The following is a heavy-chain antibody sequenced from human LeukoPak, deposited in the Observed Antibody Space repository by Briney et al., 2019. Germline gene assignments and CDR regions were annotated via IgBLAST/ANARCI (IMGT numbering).Heavy chain of an antibody. CDR2: MYYSGST. J-gene: IGHJ4*02. Sequence: PSQTLSLTCAVSGGSISSGGYSWSWIRQPPGKGLEWIGYMYYSGSTYYNPSLKSRVTISVDTSKNQFSLKLSSVTAADTAVYYCARDKDGYNYYFDYWGRGTLVTVSS. V-gene: IGHV4-30-4*07. CDR1: GGSISSGGYS. D-gene: IGHD5-24*01. CDR3: ARDKDGYNYYFDY.